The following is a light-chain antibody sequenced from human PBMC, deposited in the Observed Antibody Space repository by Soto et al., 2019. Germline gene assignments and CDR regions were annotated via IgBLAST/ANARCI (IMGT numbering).Light chain of an antibody. CDR1: QSVSSSY. CDR2: GAS. V-gene: IGKV3-20*01. CDR3: QQYGSSPPKLT. J-gene: IGKJ4*01. Sequence: EIVLTQSPGTLSLSPGERATLSCRASQSVSSSYLAWYQQKPGQAPRLLIYGASSRATGIPDRFRGSGSGTDFTFTISRREPEDFAVYYCQQYGSSPPKLTFGGGTKVEIK.